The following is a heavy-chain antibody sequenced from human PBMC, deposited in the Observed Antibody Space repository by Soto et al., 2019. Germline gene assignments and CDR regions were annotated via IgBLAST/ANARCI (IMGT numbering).Heavy chain of an antibody. CDR2: IHSSGSI. V-gene: IGHV4-30-4*01. J-gene: IGHJ6*02. D-gene: IGHD1-26*01. Sequence: PSETLSLTCTVSGGSISIADYYWSWIRQAPGRGLEWIGYIHSSGSIYYNPSLKSRATMSIDTAGNHVSLKLRSVTAADTAVYYCARQRPTDGRWEFANYYGMDVWGQGTPVTVSS. CDR3: ARQRPTDGRWEFANYYGMDV. CDR1: GGSISIADYY.